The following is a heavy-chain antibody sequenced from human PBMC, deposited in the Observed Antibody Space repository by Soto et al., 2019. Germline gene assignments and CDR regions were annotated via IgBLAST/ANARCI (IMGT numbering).Heavy chain of an antibody. CDR2: INQDGSEK. V-gene: IGHV3-7*03. CDR3: AKEQWLVPPVDY. J-gene: IGHJ4*02. D-gene: IGHD6-19*01. Sequence: EVQLVESGGGLVQPGGSLRLSCAASGFTFSSSWMDWVRQAPGKGLEWVANINQDGSEKHYLDSVKGRFTISRDNAKNSLYLQMNSLTAEDTAVYYCAKEQWLVPPVDYWGQGTLVTVSS. CDR1: GFTFSSSW.